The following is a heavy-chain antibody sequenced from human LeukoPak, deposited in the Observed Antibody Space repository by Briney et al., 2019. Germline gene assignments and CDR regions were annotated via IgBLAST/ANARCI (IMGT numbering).Heavy chain of an antibody. CDR2: IYYSGST. J-gene: IGHJ4*02. CDR3: ARGRPWDY. V-gene: IGHV4-59*12. Sequence: NPSETLSLTCTVSGGSISSYYWSWIRQPPGKGLEWIGYIYYSGSTNYNPSLKSRVTISVDTSKNQFSLKLSSVTAADTAVYYCARGRPWDYWGQGTLVTVSS. CDR1: GGSISSYY.